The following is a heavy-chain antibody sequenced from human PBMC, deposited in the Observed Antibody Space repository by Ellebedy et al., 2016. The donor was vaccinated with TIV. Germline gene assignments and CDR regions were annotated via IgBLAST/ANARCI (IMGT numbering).Heavy chain of an antibody. CDR3: AKWRWQQSEFEY. CDR1: GLTFGNYD. Sequence: GESLKISXVASGLTFGNYDMTWVRQAPGKGLEWVSTISGSGDTTYYADSVKGRFTVSRDNSKSTVYLLMDSLRAEDTAVYYCAKWRWQQSEFEYWGQGTLVTVSS. J-gene: IGHJ4*02. CDR2: ISGSGDTT. V-gene: IGHV3-23*01. D-gene: IGHD5-24*01.